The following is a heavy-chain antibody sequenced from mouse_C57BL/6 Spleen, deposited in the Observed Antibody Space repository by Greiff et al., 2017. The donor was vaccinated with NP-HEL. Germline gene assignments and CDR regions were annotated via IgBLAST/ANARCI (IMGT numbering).Heavy chain of an antibody. CDR2: ISSGGSYT. Sequence: EVQLVESGGDLVKPGGSLKLSCAASGFTFSSYGMSWVRQTPDKRLEWVATISSGGSYTYYPDSVKGRFTISRDNAKNTLYLQMSSLKSEDTAMYYCARQSDYPVWFAYWGQGTLVTVSA. CDR3: ARQSDYPVWFAY. V-gene: IGHV5-6*01. CDR1: GFTFSSYG. D-gene: IGHD2-4*01. J-gene: IGHJ3*01.